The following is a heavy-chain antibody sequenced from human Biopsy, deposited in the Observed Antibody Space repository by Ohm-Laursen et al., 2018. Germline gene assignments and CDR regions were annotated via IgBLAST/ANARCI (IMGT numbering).Heavy chain of an antibody. J-gene: IGHJ4*02. CDR1: GYTLTELS. D-gene: IGHD1-1*01. Sequence: PSVTVSCKVSGYTLTELSMHWVRQAPGNGLGWMGGFAPENGKTVYAQNFQARVSMTDDTSTDTAYMELRSLRSEDMSVYYCAADINVWNVNYWGQGTQVTVSS. V-gene: IGHV1-24*01. CDR2: FAPENGKT. CDR3: AADINVWNVNY.